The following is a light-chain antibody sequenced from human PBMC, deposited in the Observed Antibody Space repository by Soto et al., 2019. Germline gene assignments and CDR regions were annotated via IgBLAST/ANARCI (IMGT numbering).Light chain of an antibody. J-gene: IGKJ1*01. CDR3: QQSYSALWT. CDR2: DAS. CDR1: QSINIY. V-gene: IGKV1-39*01. Sequence: DIQMTQSPSSLSASVGDRVTITCRASQSINIYLNWYQQKPGKAPRLLIYDASSLETGVSSRFSGSGSGTEFTLTISSLQPGDFATYYCQQSYSALWTFGQGTKVDIK.